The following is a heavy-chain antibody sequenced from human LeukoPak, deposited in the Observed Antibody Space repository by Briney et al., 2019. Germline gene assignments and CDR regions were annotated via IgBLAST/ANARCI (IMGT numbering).Heavy chain of an antibody. D-gene: IGHD6-6*01. CDR1: GGSISSSSYY. Sequence: PSETLSLTCTVSGGSISSSSYYWGWIRQPPGKGLEWIGSIYYSGSTYYNPSLKSRVTISVDTSNNQFSLKLSSVTAADTAVYYCARNSLGSIAAPKFDPWGQGTLVTVSS. CDR3: ARNSLGSIAAPKFDP. V-gene: IGHV4-39*01. CDR2: IYYSGST. J-gene: IGHJ5*02.